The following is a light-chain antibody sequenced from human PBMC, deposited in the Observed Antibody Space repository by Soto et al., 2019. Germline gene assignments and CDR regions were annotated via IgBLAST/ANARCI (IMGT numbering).Light chain of an antibody. CDR3: QQYNDWPPYT. V-gene: IGKV3-15*01. J-gene: IGKJ2*01. Sequence: EIVMTQSPATLSVSPGERATLSCRASQSVGSDLVWYQQKPGQAPRLLIYGASTRATGIPVRFSGSGSGTEFPLTSSGLQSEDFAVYYCQQYNDWPPYTFGQGTKLEIK. CDR2: GAS. CDR1: QSVGSD.